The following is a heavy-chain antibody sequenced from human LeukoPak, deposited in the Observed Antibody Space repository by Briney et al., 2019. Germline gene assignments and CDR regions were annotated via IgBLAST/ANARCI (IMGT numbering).Heavy chain of an antibody. V-gene: IGHV3-7*05. Sequence: GGSLRLSCAASGFTFTNAWMSWVRQAPGKGLEWVANIKQDGSNKYYVDSVKGRFTISRNNAKNSLYLQMNSLRAEDTAMYYCTRDRGRFDYWGQGTLVTVSS. CDR3: TRDRGRFDY. CDR2: IKQDGSNK. J-gene: IGHJ4*02. CDR1: GFTFTNAW. D-gene: IGHD5-12*01.